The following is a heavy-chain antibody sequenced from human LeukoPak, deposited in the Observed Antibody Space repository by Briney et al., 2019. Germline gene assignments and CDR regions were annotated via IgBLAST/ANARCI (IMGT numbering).Heavy chain of an antibody. J-gene: IGHJ6*03. CDR3: AREPRSWGSMMRDYYMDV. CDR2: ISYDGSNK. Sequence: PGRSLRLSCAASGFTFSSYAMHWVRQAPGKGLEWVAVISYDGSNKYYADSVKGRFTISRDNSKNTLYLQMNSLRAEDTAVYYCAREPRSWGSMMRDYYMDVWGKGTTVTVSS. V-gene: IGHV3-30-3*01. CDR1: GFTFSSYA. D-gene: IGHD2/OR15-2a*01.